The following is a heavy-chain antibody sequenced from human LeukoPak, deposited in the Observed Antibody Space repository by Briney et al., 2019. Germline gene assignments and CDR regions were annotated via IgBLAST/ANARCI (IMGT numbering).Heavy chain of an antibody. D-gene: IGHD2-2*01. Sequence: GGSLRLSCAASGFTFSSYAMSWVRQAPGKGLEWVSGIDGIGTSTYYADSVKGRFTISRDNSKNTLFMQMNSLRAEDTAMYYCAKGAAFGSTWFDYWGQGALVTVSS. CDR2: IDGIGTST. CDR1: GFTFSSYA. CDR3: AKGAAFGSTWFDY. V-gene: IGHV3-23*01. J-gene: IGHJ4*02.